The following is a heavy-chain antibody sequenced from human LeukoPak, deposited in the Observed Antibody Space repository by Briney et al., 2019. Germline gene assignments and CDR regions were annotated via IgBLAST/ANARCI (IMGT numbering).Heavy chain of an antibody. CDR2: INPNSGGT. V-gene: IGHV1-2*02. CDR1: GYTFTGYY. CDR3: ARPYYDILTGYPDEHFDY. Sequence: GASEKVSCKASGYTFTGYYMHWVRQAPGQGLEWMGWINPNSGGTNYAQKFQGRVTMTRDTSISTAYMELSRLRPDDTAVYYCARPYYDILTGYPDEHFDYWGQGTLVTVSS. J-gene: IGHJ4*02. D-gene: IGHD3-9*01.